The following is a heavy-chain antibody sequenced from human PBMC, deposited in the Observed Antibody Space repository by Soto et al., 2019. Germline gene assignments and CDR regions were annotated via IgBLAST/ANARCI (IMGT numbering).Heavy chain of an antibody. CDR2: LYWDDDK. CDR1: GFSLSTTRVG. V-gene: IGHV2-5*02. J-gene: IGHJ4*02. CDR3: AHSKTSGMRYYFDY. Sequence: QITLTESGPTLVKPTQTLTLTCTFSGFSLSTTRVGVGWIRQPPGEALEWLALLYWDDDKLYSPSLKRRLTITKDTSKNQVVLTLTNMDPVDTATYYCAHSKTSGMRYYFDYWGQGTLVTVSS.